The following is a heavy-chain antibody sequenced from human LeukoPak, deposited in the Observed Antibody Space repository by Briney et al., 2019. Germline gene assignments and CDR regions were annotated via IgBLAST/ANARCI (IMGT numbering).Heavy chain of an antibody. D-gene: IGHD2-2*01. CDR3: ARDMPSSWAGTGFDFDY. CDR1: GFTFSSYG. V-gene: IGHV3-33*01. Sequence: GGSLRLSCAASGFTFSSYGMHWVRQAPGKGLEWEAVIWYDGSNKYYADSVKGRFTISRDNSKNTLYLQMNSLRAEDTAVYYCARDMPSSWAGTGFDFDYWGQGTLVTVSS. J-gene: IGHJ4*02. CDR2: IWYDGSNK.